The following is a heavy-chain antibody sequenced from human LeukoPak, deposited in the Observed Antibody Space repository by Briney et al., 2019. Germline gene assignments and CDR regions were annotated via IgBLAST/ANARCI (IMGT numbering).Heavy chain of an antibody. CDR1: GGTFSSYA. V-gene: IGHV1-69*13. Sequence: GASVKVSCKASGGTFSSYAISWVRQAPGQGLEWMGGIIPIFGTANYAQKFQGRVMITADESTSTAYMELSSLRSEDTAVYYCARFTAMDTYFDYWGQGTLVTVSS. J-gene: IGHJ4*02. CDR2: IIPIFGTA. CDR3: ARFTAMDTYFDY. D-gene: IGHD5-18*01.